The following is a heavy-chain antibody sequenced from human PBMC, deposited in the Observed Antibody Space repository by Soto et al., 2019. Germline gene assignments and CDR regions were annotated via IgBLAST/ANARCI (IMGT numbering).Heavy chain of an antibody. CDR3: AKNGGLVGATPYYYYGMDV. J-gene: IGHJ6*02. D-gene: IGHD1-26*01. CDR2: ISYDGSNK. CDR1: GFTFSSYG. V-gene: IGHV3-30*18. Sequence: GGSLRLSCAASGFTFSSYGMHWVRQAPGKGLEWVAVISYDGSNKYYADSVKGRFTISRDNSKNTLYLQMNSLRAEDTAVYYCAKNGGLVGATPYYYYGMDVWGQGTTVTVSS.